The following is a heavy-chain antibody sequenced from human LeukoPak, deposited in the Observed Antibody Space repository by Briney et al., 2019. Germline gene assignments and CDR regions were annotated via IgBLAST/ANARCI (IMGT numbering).Heavy chain of an antibody. J-gene: IGHJ4*02. V-gene: IGHV4-4*07. D-gene: IGHD4-17*01. CDR1: GVSISAYY. CDR3: ARDPTTVTTIFDS. CDR2: IYPGESIYASENT. Sequence: PSETLSLTCTVSGVSISAYYWSWIRQPAGKGLEWIGRIYPGESIYASENTNYNPSLKSRVSMSGDTSKNQVSLKLRSVTAADTAVYYCARDPTTVTTIFDSWGQGTLVTVSS.